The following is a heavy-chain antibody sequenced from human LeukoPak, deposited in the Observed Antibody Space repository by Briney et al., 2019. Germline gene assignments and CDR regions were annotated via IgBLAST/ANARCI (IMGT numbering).Heavy chain of an antibody. CDR3: ARGLAAAGTPY. CDR2: ISNSGGST. D-gene: IGHD6-13*01. J-gene: IGHJ4*02. V-gene: IGHV3-23*01. Sequence: GGSLRLSCAASGFTFNTYTMYWVRQAPGKGLEWVSGISNSGGSTYYADSVKGRFTISRDNAKNSLYLQMNSLRAEDTALYYCARGLAAAGTPYWGQGTLVTVSS. CDR1: GFTFNTYT.